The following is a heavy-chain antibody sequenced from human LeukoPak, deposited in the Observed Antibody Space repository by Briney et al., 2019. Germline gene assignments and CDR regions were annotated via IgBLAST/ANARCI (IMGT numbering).Heavy chain of an antibody. CDR3: AKDSVRKTIVGPTTRGVNDY. CDR2: IRYDGSKK. Sequence: GGSLRLSCGASGFTFSSYGMHWVRQAPGKGLEWVAFIRYDGSKKYYADSVEGRFTISRDNSKNTLYLQMNSLRPEDTAVYYCAKDSVRKTIVGPTTRGVNDYWGQGTLVTVSS. V-gene: IGHV3-30*02. J-gene: IGHJ4*02. D-gene: IGHD1-26*01. CDR1: GFTFSSYG.